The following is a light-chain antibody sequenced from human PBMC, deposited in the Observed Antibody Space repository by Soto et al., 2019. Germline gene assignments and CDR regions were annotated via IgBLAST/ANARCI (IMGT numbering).Light chain of an antibody. CDR1: RNVLYSSNNKNY. CDR3: QKYHILPWT. Sequence: DIVMTQSPDSLAVSLGERATINCKSSRNVLYSSNNKNYLAWYQQKPGQPPKLLIYWASTRESGVPDRFSGSGSGTDFTLTISSLQAEDVAVYYCQKYHILPWTFGQGTKVEIK. J-gene: IGKJ1*01. V-gene: IGKV4-1*01. CDR2: WAS.